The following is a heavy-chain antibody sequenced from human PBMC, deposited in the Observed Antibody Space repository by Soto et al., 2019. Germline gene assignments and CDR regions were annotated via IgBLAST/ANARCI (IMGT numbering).Heavy chain of an antibody. J-gene: IGHJ6*02. D-gene: IGHD1-26*01. CDR3: ARDLLPTRTKSRGYGMDV. CDR1: GFTFSSYG. Sequence: GGSLRLSCAASGFTFSSYGMHWVRQAPGKGLEWVAVIWYDGSNKYYADSVKGRFTISRDNSKNTLYLQMNSLRAEDTAVYYCARDLLPTRTKSRGYGMDVWGQGTTVTVSS. V-gene: IGHV3-33*01. CDR2: IWYDGSNK.